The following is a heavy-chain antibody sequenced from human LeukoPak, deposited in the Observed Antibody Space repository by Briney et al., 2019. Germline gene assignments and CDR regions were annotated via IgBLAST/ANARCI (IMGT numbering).Heavy chain of an antibody. CDR3: AKAQNRIPFDY. D-gene: IGHD2-15*01. Sequence: GGSLRLSCAASGLTVSTNYMTWIRQAPGKGLEWVSGIVGSGSSTYYADSVKGRFTISRDNSKNTLYLQMNSLRAEDTAVYYCAKAQNRIPFDYWGQGTLVTVSS. V-gene: IGHV3-23*01. CDR2: IVGSGSST. J-gene: IGHJ4*02. CDR1: GLTVSTNY.